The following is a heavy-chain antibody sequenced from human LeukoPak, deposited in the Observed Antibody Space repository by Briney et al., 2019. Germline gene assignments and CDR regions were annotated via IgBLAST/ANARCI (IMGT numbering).Heavy chain of an antibody. CDR3: ARALSIAGVVVWFDP. Sequence: ASVKVSCKASGYTLTSYAMHWVRQAPGQRHEWMGWINAGNGNTKYSQKFQGRVTITRDTSASTAYMELSSLRSEDTAVYYCARALSIAGVVVWFDPWGQGTLVTVSS. J-gene: IGHJ5*02. V-gene: IGHV1-3*01. CDR2: INAGNGNT. CDR1: GYTLTSYA. D-gene: IGHD1-26*01.